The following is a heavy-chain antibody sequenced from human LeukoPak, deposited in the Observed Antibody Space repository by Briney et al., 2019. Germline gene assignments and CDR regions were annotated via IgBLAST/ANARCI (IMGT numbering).Heavy chain of an antibody. D-gene: IGHD5-12*01. Sequence: GGSLRLSCAASGFTFSRHWMSWVRQSPGKGLEWVANIKQDGTGKYYVDSVKGRFTVSRDNAKNSLYLQMNSLRAEDTAMYYCARLSGETTIFDYWGQGTLVTVSS. CDR3: ARLSGETTIFDY. V-gene: IGHV3-7*01. J-gene: IGHJ4*02. CDR1: GFTFSRHW. CDR2: IKQDGTGK.